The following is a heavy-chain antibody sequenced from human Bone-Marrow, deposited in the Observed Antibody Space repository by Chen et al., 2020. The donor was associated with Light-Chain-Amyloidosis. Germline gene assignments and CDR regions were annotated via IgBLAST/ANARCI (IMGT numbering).Heavy chain of an antibody. CDR1: W. V-gene: IGHV5-51*01. Sequence: WIGWVRQMPGKGLEWMGVIYPDDSDARYSPSFEGQVTISADKSITTAHLQWRSLKASDTAMYYCARRRDGYNFDYWGQGTLVTVSS. D-gene: IGHD5-12*01. J-gene: IGHJ4*02. CDR3: ARRRDGYNFDY. CDR2: IYPDDSDA.